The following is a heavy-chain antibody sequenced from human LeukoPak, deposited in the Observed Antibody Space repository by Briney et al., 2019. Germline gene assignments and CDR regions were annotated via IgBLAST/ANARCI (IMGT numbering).Heavy chain of an antibody. Sequence: GGSRRLSCAASGFTFSDYYMSWISQAPGKGLEWVSYISSGGTSIYYADSVKGRFTISRDNAKNSLYLQMNSLRAEDTAVYYCAKGGGHTSGWFDSWGQGSLVTVSS. D-gene: IGHD6-19*01. CDR2: ISSGGTSI. CDR3: AKGGGHTSGWFDS. V-gene: IGHV3-11*01. CDR1: GFTFSDYY. J-gene: IGHJ5*01.